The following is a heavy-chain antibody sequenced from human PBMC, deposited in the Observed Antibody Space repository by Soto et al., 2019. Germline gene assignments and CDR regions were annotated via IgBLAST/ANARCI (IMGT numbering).Heavy chain of an antibody. Sequence: ASVKVSCKASGGTFSSYAISWVRQAPGQGLEWMGGIIPIFGTANYAQKFQGRVTITADESTSTAYMELSSLRSEDTAVYYCARDKLPLEAGGFDYWGQGTLVTVS. CDR2: IIPIFGTA. D-gene: IGHD2-15*01. CDR3: ARDKLPLEAGGFDY. V-gene: IGHV1-69*13. CDR1: GGTFSSYA. J-gene: IGHJ4*02.